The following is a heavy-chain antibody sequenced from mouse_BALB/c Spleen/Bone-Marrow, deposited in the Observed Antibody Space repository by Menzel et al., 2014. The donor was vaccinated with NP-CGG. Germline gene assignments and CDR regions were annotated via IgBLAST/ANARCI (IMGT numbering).Heavy chain of an antibody. D-gene: IGHD1-1*01. V-gene: IGHV4-1*02. J-gene: IGHJ4*01. CDR1: GFDFSRYW. CDR3: ARLGYYGMMAF. CDR2: INPESSTI. Sequence: VQLKESGGGLVQPGGSLKLSCAVSGFDFSRYWMSWVRQGPGKGLEWIGEINPESSTINYTPSLKDKFIISRDNAKNTLYLQMSKVRSEDTALYYCARLGYYGMMAFWGQGTSVTVSS.